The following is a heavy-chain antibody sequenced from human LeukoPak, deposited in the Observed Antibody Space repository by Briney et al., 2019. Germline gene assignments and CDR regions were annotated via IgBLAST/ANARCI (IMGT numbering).Heavy chain of an antibody. CDR1: GGSISSSSYY. V-gene: IGHV4-39*01. D-gene: IGHD6-19*01. CDR3: ARHTSGWYGPFGY. J-gene: IGHJ4*02. CDR2: IYYSGST. Sequence: SETLSLTCTVSGGSISSSSYYWGWIRQPPGKGLECIGSIYYSGSTYYNPSLKSRVTISVDTSKNQFSLKLSSVTAADTAVYYCARHTSGWYGPFGYWGQGTLVTVSS.